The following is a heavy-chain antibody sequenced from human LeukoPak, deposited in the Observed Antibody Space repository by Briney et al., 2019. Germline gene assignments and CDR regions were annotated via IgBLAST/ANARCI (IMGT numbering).Heavy chain of an antibody. Sequence: GGSLRLSCAASGFTFSSYTMNWVRQAPGKGLEWVSAISGSGDITYYADSVKGRFTISRDNSKNTLYLQVNSLRAEDTAVYYCARGVRFGELTWYFDLWGRGTLVTVSS. CDR1: GFTFSSYT. D-gene: IGHD3-10*01. J-gene: IGHJ2*01. V-gene: IGHV3-23*01. CDR2: ISGSGDIT. CDR3: ARGVRFGELTWYFDL.